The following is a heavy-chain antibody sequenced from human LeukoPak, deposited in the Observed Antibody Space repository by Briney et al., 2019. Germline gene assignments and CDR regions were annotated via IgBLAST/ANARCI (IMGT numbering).Heavy chain of an antibody. CDR2: IYYSGST. Sequence: PSETLSLTCTVSGGSISSYYWSWIRQPPGKGLEWIGYIYYSGSTNYNPSLKSRVTISVDTSKNQFSLKLSSVTAADTAVYYCARGTELEDTVTGAFDIWGQGTMVTVSS. CDR1: GGSISSYY. J-gene: IGHJ3*02. V-gene: IGHV4-59*12. D-gene: IGHD4-17*01. CDR3: ARGTELEDTVTGAFDI.